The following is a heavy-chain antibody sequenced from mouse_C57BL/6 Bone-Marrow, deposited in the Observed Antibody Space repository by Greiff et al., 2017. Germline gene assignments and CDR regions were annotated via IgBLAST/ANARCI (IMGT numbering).Heavy chain of an antibody. CDR3: ARGGLLRLNYFDY. CDR2: IYPRSGNT. V-gene: IGHV1-81*01. J-gene: IGHJ2*01. CDR1: GYTFTSYG. D-gene: IGHD2-3*01. Sequence: QVQLKESGAELARPGASVKLSCKASGYTFTSYGISWVKQRTGQGLEWIGEIYPRSGNTYYNEKFKGKATLTADKSSSTAYMELRSLTSEDSAVYFCARGGLLRLNYFDYWGQGTTLTVSS.